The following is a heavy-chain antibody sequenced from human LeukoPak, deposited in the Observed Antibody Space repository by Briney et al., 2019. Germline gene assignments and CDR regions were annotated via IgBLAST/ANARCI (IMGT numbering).Heavy chain of an antibody. CDR3: AKNDQVRGIFALHA. CDR2: ISSSSSYI. Sequence: GGSLRLSCAASGFTFSSYSMNWVRQAPGKGLEWVSSISSSSSYIYYADSVKGRFTISRDNAKNSLYLQMNSLRAEDTAVYYCAKNDQVRGIFALHAWGQGTLVTVSS. V-gene: IGHV3-21*01. J-gene: IGHJ5*02. D-gene: IGHD3-10*01. CDR1: GFTFSSYS.